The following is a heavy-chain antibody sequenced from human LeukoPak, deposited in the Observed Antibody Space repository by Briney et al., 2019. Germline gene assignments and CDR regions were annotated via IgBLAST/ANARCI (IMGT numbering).Heavy chain of an antibody. CDR3: ARAPRYDILTGYYRSYYFDY. J-gene: IGHJ4*02. D-gene: IGHD3-9*01. CDR1: GGSFSGYY. V-gene: IGHV4-34*01. CDR2: VNHSGST. Sequence: SETLSLTCAVYGGSFSGYYWSWIRQPPGKGLEWIGEVNHSGSTNYNPSLKSRVTISVDTSKNQFSLKLSSVTAADTAVYYCARAPRYDILTGYYRSYYFDYWGQGTLVTVSS.